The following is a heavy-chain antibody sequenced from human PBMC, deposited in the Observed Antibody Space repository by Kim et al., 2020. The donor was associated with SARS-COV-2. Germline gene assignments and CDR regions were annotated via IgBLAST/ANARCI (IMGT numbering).Heavy chain of an antibody. CDR3: AREGQTDGYNLGGTRYYYYYYGMDV. Sequence: ASVKVSCKASGYTFTSYGISWVRQAPGQGLEWMGWISAYNGNTNYAQKLQGRVTMTTDTSTSTAYMELRSLRSDDTAVYYCAREGQTDGYNLGGTRYYYYYYGMDVWGQGTTVTVSS. D-gene: IGHD5-12*01. J-gene: IGHJ6*02. CDR1: GYTFTSYG. V-gene: IGHV1-18*04. CDR2: ISAYNGNT.